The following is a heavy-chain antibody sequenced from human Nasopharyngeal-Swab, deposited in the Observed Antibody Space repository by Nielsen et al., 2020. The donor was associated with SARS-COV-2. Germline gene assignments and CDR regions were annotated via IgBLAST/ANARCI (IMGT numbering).Heavy chain of an antibody. V-gene: IGHV4-34*01. CDR3: ASGTGQEGSY. CDR2: INHSGST. Sequence: SETLSLTCAVYGGSFSGYYWSWIRQPPGKGLEWIGEINHSGSTNYNPSLTSRVTISVDTSKNQFSLKLSSVTAADTAVYYCASGTGQEGSYWGQGTLVTVSS. J-gene: IGHJ4*02. CDR1: GGSFSGYY.